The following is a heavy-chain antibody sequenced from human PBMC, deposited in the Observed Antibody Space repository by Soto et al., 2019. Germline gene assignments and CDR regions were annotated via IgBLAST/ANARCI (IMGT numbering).Heavy chain of an antibody. V-gene: IGHV3-21*05. J-gene: IGHJ5*02. CDR2: ISSSSIYI. CDR3: AREGALKPFSS. Sequence: GGSLRLSCAASGFTFSSYRMNWVRQAPGKGLEWVSYISSSSIYIHYADSVRGRFTISRDNAKNSVYLQMDSLRVEDTAVYYCAREGALKPFSSWGQGALVTVSS. CDR1: GFTFSSYR.